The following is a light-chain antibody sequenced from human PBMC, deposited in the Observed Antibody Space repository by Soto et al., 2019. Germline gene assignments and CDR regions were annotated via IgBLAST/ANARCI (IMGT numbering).Light chain of an antibody. Sequence: QSVLTQPASVSGSPGQSITISCTGTSSDVGGYNYVSWYQQHPGKAPKLMIYDVSNRPSGVSNRFSGSKSGNTASLPISELQAEDEADYYCSSYTRSSTRYVFGTGTKVTV. J-gene: IGLJ1*01. CDR1: SSDVGGYNY. CDR3: SSYTRSSTRYV. CDR2: DVS. V-gene: IGLV2-14*01.